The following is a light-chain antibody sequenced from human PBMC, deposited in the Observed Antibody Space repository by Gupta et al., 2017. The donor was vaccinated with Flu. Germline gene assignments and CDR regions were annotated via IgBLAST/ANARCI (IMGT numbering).Light chain of an antibody. CDR2: DKR. CDR1: CANMGAGND. V-gene: IGLV1-40*01. Sequence: CTRRCANMGAGNDVHWYPPITGTTPNLLFYDKRKRRSAIPERFSGTKFGTSATIPRTGLQAEDEAAYYCQSKDTSRSVWVFGGGTKLTVL. J-gene: IGLJ3*02. CDR3: QSKDTSRSVWV.